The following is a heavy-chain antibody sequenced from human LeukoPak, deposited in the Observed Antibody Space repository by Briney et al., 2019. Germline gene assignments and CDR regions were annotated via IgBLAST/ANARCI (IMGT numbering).Heavy chain of an antibody. CDR1: GGSINNRDYF. D-gene: IGHD3-10*01. Sequence: MPSETLSLTCTVSGGSINNRDYFWGWIRQLPGMWLEFIGNVYYSGITYYNPSLKSRVTISMDMSKNQFSLKLTSVTAADTAVYYCARSTWGSGRCRFDPWGQGTLVTVSS. CDR3: ARSTWGSGRCRFDP. J-gene: IGHJ5*02. CDR2: VYYSGIT. V-gene: IGHV4-39*07.